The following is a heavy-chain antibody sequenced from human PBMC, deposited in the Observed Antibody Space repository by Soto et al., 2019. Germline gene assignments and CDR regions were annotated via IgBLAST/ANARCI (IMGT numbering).Heavy chain of an antibody. Sequence: ASVKVSFKASGYTFTGYYMHWVRQAPGQGLEWMGWINPNSGGTNYAQKFQGWVTMTRDTSISTAYMELSRLRSDDTAVYYCARGVLRFLEWPSFDYWGQGTLVTVSS. V-gene: IGHV1-2*04. CDR2: INPNSGGT. CDR3: ARGVLRFLEWPSFDY. J-gene: IGHJ4*02. CDR1: GYTFTGYY. D-gene: IGHD3-3*01.